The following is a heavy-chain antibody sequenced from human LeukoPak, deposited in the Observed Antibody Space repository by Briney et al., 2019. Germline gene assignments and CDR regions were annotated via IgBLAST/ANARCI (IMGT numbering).Heavy chain of an antibody. CDR2: INPNSGDT. V-gene: IGHV1-2*02. CDR3: ARGCSDTTCYNAFDI. J-gene: IGHJ3*02. Sequence: GASVKVSCKASGYTFTGYYMHWVRQAPGQGLKWMGWINPNSGDTKYAQKFQGRVSMTRGTSISTTYMELSRLRSDDTAIYYCARGCSDTTCYNAFDIWGQGTVVTVST. D-gene: IGHD2-2*02. CDR1: GYTFTGYY.